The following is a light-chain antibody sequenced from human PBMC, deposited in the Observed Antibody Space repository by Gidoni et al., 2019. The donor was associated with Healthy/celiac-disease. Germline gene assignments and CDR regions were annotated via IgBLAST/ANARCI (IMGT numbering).Light chain of an antibody. V-gene: IGKV3-15*01. J-gene: IGKJ4*01. CDR3: QQYNNWPPLT. CDR2: GAS. CDR1: QRVSSN. Sequence: EIVMTQSPATLSVSPGESATLSCRASQRVSSNLAWYQQKPGQAARLLIYGASTRATGIPARCSGSGSGTEFTLTISSLQSEDFAVYYCQQYNNWPPLTFGGGTKVEIK.